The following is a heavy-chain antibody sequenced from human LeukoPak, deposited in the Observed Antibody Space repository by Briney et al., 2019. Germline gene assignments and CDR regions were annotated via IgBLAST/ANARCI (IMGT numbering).Heavy chain of an antibody. CDR2: NRYDGSNK. CDR1: AFTFSSYG. D-gene: IGHD6-13*01. V-gene: IGHV3-30*02. J-gene: IGHJ6*03. CDR3: AKDGYSSSWQDYYYYMDV. Sequence: GGSLRLSCAASAFTFSSYGMHWVRQAPGKGLEWVAFNRYDGSNKYYADSVKGRFTISRDNSKNTLYLQMNSLRAEDTAVYYCAKDGYSSSWQDYYYYMDVWGKGTTVTISS.